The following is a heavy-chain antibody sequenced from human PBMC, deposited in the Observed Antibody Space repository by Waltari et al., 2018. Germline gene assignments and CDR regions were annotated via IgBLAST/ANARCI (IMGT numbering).Heavy chain of an antibody. Sequence: QAQLQESGPGLVKPSQTLSLTCTVSGGSMSSDTYWWTWIRQPAGKGLECVGRIYSRGTTNYNPSLGSRVTISLDTSKSQFSLRLRSVTAADTAIYYCTRGGAPDANWFDPWGQGTLVTVSS. D-gene: IGHD2-2*01. V-gene: IGHV4-61*02. J-gene: IGHJ5*02. CDR1: GGSMSSDTYW. CDR2: IYSRGTT. CDR3: TRGGAPDANWFDP.